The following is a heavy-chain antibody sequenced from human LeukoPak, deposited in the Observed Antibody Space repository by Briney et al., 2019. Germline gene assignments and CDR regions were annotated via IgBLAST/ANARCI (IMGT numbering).Heavy chain of an antibody. CDR3: AGAVTVSRFDY. CDR2: VYTSGTT. J-gene: IGHJ4*02. Sequence: PSETLSLTCTVSGGSMSNYYWNWIRQPAGKGLEWIGRVYTSGTTYSKPSLKSRVTMSVDTSKNQSSPNLTSVTAADTGMYYCAGAVTVSRFDYWGQGAVVTVSS. CDR1: GGSMSNYY. V-gene: IGHV4-4*07. D-gene: IGHD4-17*01.